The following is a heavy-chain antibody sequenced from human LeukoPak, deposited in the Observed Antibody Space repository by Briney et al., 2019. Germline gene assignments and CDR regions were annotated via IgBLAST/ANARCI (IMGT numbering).Heavy chain of an antibody. V-gene: IGHV1-2*02. J-gene: IGHJ4*02. CDR3: ARANFLYCSSSTCLFDY. Sequence: ASVTVSCKASGYTFTDYYMHWVRQAPGQGFEWMGWINPNDGDTNYAQKFQGRVTMTRDTSISTAHMEVSRLGSDDTAVYYCARANFLYCSSSTCLFDYWGQGTLVTVSS. CDR1: GYTFTDYY. CDR2: INPNDGDT. D-gene: IGHD2-2*01.